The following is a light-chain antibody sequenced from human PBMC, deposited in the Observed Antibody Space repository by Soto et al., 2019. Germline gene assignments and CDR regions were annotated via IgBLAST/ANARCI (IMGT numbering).Light chain of an antibody. Sequence: EIVMTQSPATLSVSPGERATLSCRASQSVSSNLAWYQQKPGQAPRLLMYGASTRATCIPARFSGSGSGTEFTLTLSSLQSADFAVYFCQQYNNWARTVGRGTKVEVK. V-gene: IGKV3-15*01. CDR1: QSVSSN. J-gene: IGKJ1*01. CDR2: GAS. CDR3: QQYNNWART.